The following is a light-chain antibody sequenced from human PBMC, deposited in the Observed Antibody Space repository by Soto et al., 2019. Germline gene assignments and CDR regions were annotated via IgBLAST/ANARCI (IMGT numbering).Light chain of an antibody. CDR3: QQYNSYSPLT. V-gene: IGKV1-5*03. CDR2: RAS. Sequence: LQNTTAHSTLSPSPAARAPITCRASQSISSCLAWYQQRPGKAPKLLIYRASSLESGVPARFSGSGSGTEFTLTISSLQPDDFAVYYCQQYNSYSPLTFGGGTKVDIK. J-gene: IGKJ4*01. CDR1: QSISSC.